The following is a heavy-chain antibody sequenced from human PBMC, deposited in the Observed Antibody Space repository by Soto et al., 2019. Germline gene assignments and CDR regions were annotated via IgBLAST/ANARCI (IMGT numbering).Heavy chain of an antibody. CDR1: GYTFPGFY. D-gene: IGHD5-12*01. Sequence: GASVKVSCKASGYTFPGFYIHWVRQAPGQGLEWKGRINPNSGGKNYAQKFKGKGTMTRDTSFRTAYMERSRLRSDDTAVYYCARGGYSGYDITVGYYYGMDVWGPGTTVTVSS. CDR3: ARGGYSGYDITVGYYYGMDV. J-gene: IGHJ6*02. CDR2: INPNSGGK. V-gene: IGHV1-2*02.